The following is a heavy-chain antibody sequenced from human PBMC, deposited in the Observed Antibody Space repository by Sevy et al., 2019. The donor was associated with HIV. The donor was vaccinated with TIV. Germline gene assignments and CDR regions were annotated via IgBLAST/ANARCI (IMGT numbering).Heavy chain of an antibody. CDR3: ASSYFDSSGYSPLFYYGMDV. D-gene: IGHD3-22*01. J-gene: IGHJ6*02. Sequence: ASVKVSCKASGGTFINYAVTWVRQAPGQGLEWMGGFIPMFDTTNSAQKFQGRVTLTADGSTSTAYMELSSLRSEGTAVYYCASSYFDSSGYSPLFYYGMDVWGQGTTVTVSS. V-gene: IGHV1-69*01. CDR1: GGTFINYA. CDR2: FIPMFDTT.